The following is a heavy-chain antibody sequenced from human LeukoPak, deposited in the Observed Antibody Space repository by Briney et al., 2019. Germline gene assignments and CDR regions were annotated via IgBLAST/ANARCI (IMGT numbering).Heavy chain of an antibody. CDR3: ARITMGATRANFYYYFLDA. CDR2: IISHGGST. CDR1: GFTFSGYT. V-gene: IGHV3-64*02. J-gene: IGHJ6*03. Sequence: PGGSLRLSCAASGFTFSGYTLHWVRQAPGKGLEYVSAIISHGGSTHYADSVKGRFTVSRDNSKNTLYIKMDSLRAEDMAVYYCARITMGATRANFYYYFLDAWGTGTTVTVSS. D-gene: IGHD3-3*01.